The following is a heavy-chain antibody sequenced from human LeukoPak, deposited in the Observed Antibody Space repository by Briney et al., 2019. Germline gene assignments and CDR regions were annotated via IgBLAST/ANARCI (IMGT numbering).Heavy chain of an antibody. CDR1: GGSISNYY. CDR2: IYYTGST. D-gene: IGHD4-17*01. Sequence: PSETLSLTCTVSGGSISNYYWSWIRQPPGKGLEWIGYIYYTGSTNYNPSLRSRVTISVDTSKNQSSLRLSSVTATDTAVYYCATGGIGDYYFDYWGQGTLVTVSS. J-gene: IGHJ4*02. V-gene: IGHV4-59*08. CDR3: ATGGIGDYYFDY.